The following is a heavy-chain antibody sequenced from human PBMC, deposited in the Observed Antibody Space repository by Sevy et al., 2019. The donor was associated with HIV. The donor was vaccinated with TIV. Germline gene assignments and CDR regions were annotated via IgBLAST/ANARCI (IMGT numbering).Heavy chain of an antibody. J-gene: IGHJ4*02. CDR1: GFTFDDYA. CDR2: ISWTSGSI. CDR3: AKDNYYDSSGYCGTLDY. V-gene: IGHV3-9*01. D-gene: IGHD3-22*01. Sequence: GGSLRLSCAASGFTFDDYAMHWVRQAPGKGLEWVSGISWTSGSIGYADSVKGRFTISRDNAKNSLYLQMNSLRAEDTALYYCAKDNYYDSSGYCGTLDYWGQGTLVTVSS.